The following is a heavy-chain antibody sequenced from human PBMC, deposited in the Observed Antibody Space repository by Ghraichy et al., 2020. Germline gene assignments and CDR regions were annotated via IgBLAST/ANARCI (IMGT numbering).Heavy chain of an antibody. Sequence: ASVKVSCKASGYTFSHYAVHWVRQAPGQRLEWMGWINAGDGNTKYSQKFQGRVTLTRDTSASTAYMELSSLRSEDTAVYYCARVLPTTATPGFVFWGQGT. CDR3: ARVLPTTATPGFVF. CDR1: GYTFSHYA. J-gene: IGHJ4*02. V-gene: IGHV1-3*01. CDR2: INAGDGNT. D-gene: IGHD1-14*01.